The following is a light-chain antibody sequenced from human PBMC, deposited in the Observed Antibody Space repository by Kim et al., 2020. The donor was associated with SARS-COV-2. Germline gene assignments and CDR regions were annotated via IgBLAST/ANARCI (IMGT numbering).Light chain of an antibody. CDR2: DAS. Sequence: EIVLTQFPATLSLSPGETATLSCRASQSVSNFLAWYQQKPGQAPRLLIYDASNRAPGIPARFSGSGSGTDFTLTISSLEPEDFAVYYCQQRTNWPPFTFGQGTKLEIK. V-gene: IGKV3-11*01. CDR3: QQRTNWPPFT. CDR1: QSVSNF. J-gene: IGKJ2*01.